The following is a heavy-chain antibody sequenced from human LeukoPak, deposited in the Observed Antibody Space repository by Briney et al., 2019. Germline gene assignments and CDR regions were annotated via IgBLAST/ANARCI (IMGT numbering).Heavy chain of an antibody. J-gene: IGHJ4*02. Sequence: ASVKVSCKASGYXLSSSGITWVRQAPGQGLEWMGWISTYNGNTKSAQGLQGRVSLTTDTSTSTIYLELRSLRSDDTAVYYCARGMGSSTFADFDYWGQGTLVIVSS. D-gene: IGHD1-26*01. CDR2: ISTYNGNT. CDR1: GYXLSSSG. CDR3: ARGMGSSTFADFDY. V-gene: IGHV1-18*01.